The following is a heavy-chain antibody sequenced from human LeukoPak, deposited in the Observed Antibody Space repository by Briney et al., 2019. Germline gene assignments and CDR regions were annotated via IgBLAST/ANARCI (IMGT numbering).Heavy chain of an antibody. D-gene: IGHD3-3*01. V-gene: IGHV3-7*01. CDR2: IKEDGSEK. CDR3: AKDLGPWRCFDY. CDR1: GFTFSSYW. Sequence: GGSLRLSCAVSGFTFSSYWMTWVRQAPGKGLEWVANIKEDGSEKYYVDSVKGRFTISRDNSKNTLYLQMNSLRAEDTAVYYCAKDLGPWRCFDYWGQGTLVTVSS. J-gene: IGHJ4*02.